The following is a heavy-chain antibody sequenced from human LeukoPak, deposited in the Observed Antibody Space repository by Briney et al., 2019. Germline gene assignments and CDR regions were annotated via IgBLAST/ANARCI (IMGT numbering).Heavy chain of an antibody. CDR3: ARGGIQLGNDY. CDR2: INHSGST. V-gene: IGHV4-34*01. CDR1: GGSFSGYY. J-gene: IGHJ4*02. D-gene: IGHD5-18*01. Sequence: PSETLSLTCAVYGGSFSGYYWSWIRQPPGKGLEWIGEINHSGSTNYNPSLKSRVTISVDTSKNQFSLKLSSVTAADTAVYYGARGGIQLGNDYWGQGTLVTVSS.